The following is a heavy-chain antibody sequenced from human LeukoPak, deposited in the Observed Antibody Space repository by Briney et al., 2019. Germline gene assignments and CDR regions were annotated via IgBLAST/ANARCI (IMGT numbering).Heavy chain of an antibody. CDR3: ARVASDSYDSSGYQPYFDY. D-gene: IGHD3-22*01. CDR1: GGSISSGDYY. CDR2: IYYSGST. V-gene: IGHV4-30-4*01. Sequence: SETLSLTCTVSGGSISSGDYYWSWIRQPPGKGLEWMGDIYYSGSTYYNPSLKSRVTISVDTSKNQFSLKLSSVTAADTAVYYCARVASDSYDSSGYQPYFDYWGQGTLVTVSS. J-gene: IGHJ4*02.